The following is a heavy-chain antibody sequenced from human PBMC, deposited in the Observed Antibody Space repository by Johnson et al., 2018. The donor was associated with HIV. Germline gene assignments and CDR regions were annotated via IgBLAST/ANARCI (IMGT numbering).Heavy chain of an antibody. J-gene: IGHJ3*02. V-gene: IGHV3-11*01. CDR2: ITSSGTTK. D-gene: IGHD2-8*02. Sequence: QVQLVESGGGLVKPGGSLRLSCAASGFTFSDYYMTWIRQAPGKGLEYLSYITSSGTTKYYADSVKGRFTISRDNAKNSLYLQMNSLIAEDTAVYYCAGVLTGPVAFDIWGQGTMVTVSS. CDR3: AGVLTGPVAFDI. CDR1: GFTFSDYY.